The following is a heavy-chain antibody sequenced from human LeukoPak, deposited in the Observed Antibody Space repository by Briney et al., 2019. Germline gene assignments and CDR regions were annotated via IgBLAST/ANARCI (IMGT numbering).Heavy chain of an antibody. CDR3: ARGSPYYDSSGYNRDY. CDR2: ISAYNGNT. Sequence: ASVKVSCKASGYTFTSYGISWVRQAPGQGLEWMGWISAYNGNTNYAQKLQGRVTITTDTSTSTAYMELRSLRSDDTAVYYCARGSPYYDSSGYNRDYWGQGTLVTVSS. D-gene: IGHD3-22*01. V-gene: IGHV1-18*01. J-gene: IGHJ4*02. CDR1: GYTFTSYG.